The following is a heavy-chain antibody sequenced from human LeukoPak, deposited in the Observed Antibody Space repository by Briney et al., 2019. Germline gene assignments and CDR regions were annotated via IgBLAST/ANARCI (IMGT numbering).Heavy chain of an antibody. CDR2: ITNSGSTF. V-gene: IGHV3-11*04. Sequence: GGSLRLSCAASGFTFSDYYMGWIRQAPGKGLEWVSYITNSGSTFYYTDSIRGRFTISRDNAKNSLYLQMNSLRDEDTAVYYCARRHCSSTTTCPLVDYWGQGTLVTVSS. CDR1: GFTFSDYY. J-gene: IGHJ4*02. D-gene: IGHD2-2*01. CDR3: ARRHCSSTTTCPLVDY.